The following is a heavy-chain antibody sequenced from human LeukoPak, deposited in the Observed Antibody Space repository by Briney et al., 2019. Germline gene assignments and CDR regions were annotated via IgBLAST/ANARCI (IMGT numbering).Heavy chain of an antibody. CDR3: AKGPAALVVVVVATGDY. CDR2: ISGSGAST. V-gene: IGHV3-23*01. D-gene: IGHD2-15*01. J-gene: IGHJ4*02. Sequence: GGSLRLSCAASGFNFNSYAMSWVRQAPGKGLEWVSAISGSGASTYYADSVKGRFTISRDNSKNTLYLQMNSLRADDTAVYYCAKGPAALVVVVVATGDYWGQGTLVTVSS. CDR1: GFNFNSYA.